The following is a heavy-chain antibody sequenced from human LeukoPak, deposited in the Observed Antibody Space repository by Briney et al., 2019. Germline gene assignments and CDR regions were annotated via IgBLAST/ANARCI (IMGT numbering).Heavy chain of an antibody. CDR3: AREGDFRNFDY. D-gene: IGHD1-14*01. CDR2: MYYIGST. Sequence: SETLSVTCTVSGGSISSYYWSWIRQPPGKGLEWVGHMYYIGSTNYNPSLKSRVTISVDTSKNQFSLKLSSVTAADTAVYYCAREGDFRNFDYWGQGTLVTVSS. J-gene: IGHJ4*02. V-gene: IGHV4-59*01. CDR1: GGSISSYY.